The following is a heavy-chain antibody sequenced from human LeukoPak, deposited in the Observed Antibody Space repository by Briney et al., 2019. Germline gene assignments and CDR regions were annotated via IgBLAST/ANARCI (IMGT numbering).Heavy chain of an antibody. CDR3: ARASTPWELLGYYYGMDV. J-gene: IGHJ6*02. V-gene: IGHV1-18*01. CDR2: ISAYNGNT. CDR1: GYTFTSYG. D-gene: IGHD1-26*01. Sequence: ASVKVSCKASGYTFTSYGISWVRQAPGQGLEWMGWISAYNGNTNYAQKLQGRVTMTTDTSTSTAYMELRSLRSDDTAVYYCARASTPWELLGYYYGMDVWGQGTTVTVSS.